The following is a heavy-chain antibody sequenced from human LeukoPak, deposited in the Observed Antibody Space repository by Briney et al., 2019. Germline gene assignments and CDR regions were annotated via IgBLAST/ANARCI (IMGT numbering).Heavy chain of an antibody. CDR3: SLLWFGELLRGDSYLIDY. J-gene: IGHJ4*02. CDR2: ICTGGNT. Sequence: RSLSLSRAASGFSVRSYCMTWVRQAPGRGLEWVSVICTGGNTHYADSVKGRFTISRDISKNTVYLQMNSLRAEDTAVYYCSLLWFGELLRGDSYLIDYWGQGIRVTVSS. V-gene: IGHV3-53*01. D-gene: IGHD3-10*01. CDR1: GFSVRSYC.